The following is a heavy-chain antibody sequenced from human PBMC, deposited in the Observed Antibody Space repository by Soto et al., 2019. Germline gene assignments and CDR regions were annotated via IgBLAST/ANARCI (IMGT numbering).Heavy chain of an antibody. V-gene: IGHV1-8*01. CDR3: ARGRLAAGPRGINY. J-gene: IGHJ4*02. CDR2: VNPNSGNT. D-gene: IGHD6-13*01. CDR1: GYTFTSYD. Sequence: ASVKVSCKASGYTFTSYDINWVRQATGQGLEWMGWVNPNSGNTGYAQKFQGRVTMTRNTSISTAYMEQSSLRSEDTAVYYCARGRLAAGPRGINYWGQGTLVTVSS.